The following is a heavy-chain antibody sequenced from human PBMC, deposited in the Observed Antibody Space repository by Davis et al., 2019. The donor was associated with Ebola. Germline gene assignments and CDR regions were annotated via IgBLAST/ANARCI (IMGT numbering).Heavy chain of an antibody. D-gene: IGHD1-26*01. J-gene: IGHJ4*02. CDR1: GFTFSSYW. V-gene: IGHV3-74*01. CDR3: ARDQKSGDPLPFDY. CDR2: INSDGSST. Sequence: GESLKISCAASGFTFSSYWMHWVRQAPGKGLVWVSRINSDGSSTSYADSVKGRFTISRDNAKNTLYLQMNSLRAEDTAVYYCARDQKSGDPLPFDYWGQGTLVTVSS.